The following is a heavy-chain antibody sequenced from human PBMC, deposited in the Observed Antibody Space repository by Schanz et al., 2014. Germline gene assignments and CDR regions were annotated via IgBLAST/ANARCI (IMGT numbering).Heavy chain of an antibody. CDR2: ITGSGSKT. Sequence: EVQLVESGGGLVQPGGSLRLSCAASGVTFSTYWMSWVRQAPGKGPEWVSAITGSGSKTYYADFVKGRFSISRDLSSNTLYLQMNSLRAEDTGVYYCARGREVVAKIFDVWGQGTMVTGSS. V-gene: IGHV3-23*04. CDR1: GVTFSTYW. J-gene: IGHJ3*01. D-gene: IGHD3-22*01. CDR3: ARGREVVAKIFDV.